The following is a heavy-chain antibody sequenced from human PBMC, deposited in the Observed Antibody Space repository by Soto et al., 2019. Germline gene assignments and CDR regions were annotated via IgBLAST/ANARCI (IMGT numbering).Heavy chain of an antibody. CDR1: GFSLSTSGVG. V-gene: IGHV2-5*01. CDR3: AHRRLGNVRDFDWRRVWFDP. D-gene: IGHD3-9*01. Sequence: SVPTLVNPTQTLTLTCTFSGFSLSTSGVGVGWIRQPPGKALEWLALIYWNDDKRYSPSLKSRLTITKDTSKNQVVLTMTNMDPVDTATYYCAHRRLGNVRDFDWRRVWFDPWGQGNLVTVSS. CDR2: IYWNDDK. J-gene: IGHJ5*02.